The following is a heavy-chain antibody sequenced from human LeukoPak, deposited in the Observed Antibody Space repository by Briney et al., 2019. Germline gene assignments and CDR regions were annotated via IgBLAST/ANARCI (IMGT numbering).Heavy chain of an antibody. CDR3: VRDGDGGWSTNFDY. V-gene: IGHV7-4-1*02. J-gene: IGHJ4*02. Sequence: ASAKVSCKASGYTFTSSAMNWVRQAPGQGLEWMGWINTNTGNPTYAQGFTGRFVFSLDTSVSTAYLQISSLKAEDTAVYYCVRDGDGGWSTNFDYWGQGTLVTVSS. D-gene: IGHD6-19*01. CDR1: GYTFTSSA. CDR2: INTNTGNP.